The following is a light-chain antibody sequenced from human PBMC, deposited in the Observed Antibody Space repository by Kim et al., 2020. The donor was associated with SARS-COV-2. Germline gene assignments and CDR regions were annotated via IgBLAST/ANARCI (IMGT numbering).Light chain of an antibody. V-gene: IGLV2-14*03. J-gene: IGLJ1*01. CDR3: SSYTETSTRV. CDR2: DVN. CDR1: SSDLSGYNY. Sequence: GQSITTSCTGTSSDLSGYNYVSWYQQHPDKAPRLMIYDVNKRPSGVSNRFSGSKSGNTASLTISGLRAEDEADYYCSSYTETSTRVFGSGTKVTVL.